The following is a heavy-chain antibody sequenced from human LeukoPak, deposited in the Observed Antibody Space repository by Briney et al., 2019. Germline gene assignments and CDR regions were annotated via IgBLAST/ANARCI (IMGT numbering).Heavy chain of an antibody. CDR3: ARLLTASSRPPHPPHLYVFDY. D-gene: IGHD1-14*01. J-gene: IGHJ4*02. V-gene: IGHV4-59*08. CDR1: GGSLSSYD. Sequence: PSETLSLTCTVSGGSLSSYDWTWILQPPGKGLEWIGYIHYSGSANYNPSLKSRVAISVDTSKNQFSLKLSTVTAADTAVYYCARLLTASSRPPHPPHLYVFDYWGQGTLVTVSS. CDR2: IHYSGSA.